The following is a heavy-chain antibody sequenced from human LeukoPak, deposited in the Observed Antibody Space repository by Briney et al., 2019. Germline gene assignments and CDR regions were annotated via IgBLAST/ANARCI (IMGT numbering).Heavy chain of an antibody. CDR2: ISGSGGSI. Sequence: GGSLRLSCAASGFTFSYFAMSWVRQAPGKGVEWVSGISGSGGSIYFADSVKGRFTISRDNSKNTLYLQMNSLRAEGRAVYYCAKSLAPPTYIVVVTSFDYLGQGTLVTVSS. V-gene: IGHV3-23*01. D-gene: IGHD2-21*02. CDR1: GFTFSYFA. CDR3: AKSLAPPTYIVVVTSFDY. J-gene: IGHJ4*02.